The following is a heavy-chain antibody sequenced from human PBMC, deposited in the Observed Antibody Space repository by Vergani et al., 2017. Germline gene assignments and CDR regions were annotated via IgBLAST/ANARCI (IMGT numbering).Heavy chain of an antibody. J-gene: IGHJ3*02. Sequence: QVQLQESGPGLVKPSETLSLTCSVSGYSISRGYYWGWIRQPPGKGLEWIATVFHIGSAYYNPSRRRRVTISVETSKYQFSLRLTTLTAADTAVYYCARQFWVSQGVGAFETWGRGTEVSVSS. CDR1: GYSISRGYY. CDR2: VFHIGSA. D-gene: IGHD3-16*01. CDR3: ARQFWVSQGVGAFET. V-gene: IGHV4-38-2*02.